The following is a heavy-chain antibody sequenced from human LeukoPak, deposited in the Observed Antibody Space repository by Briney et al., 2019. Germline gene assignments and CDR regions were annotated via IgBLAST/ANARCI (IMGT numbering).Heavy chain of an antibody. D-gene: IGHD3-16*01. CDR3: ARLVNTYPSFFFDY. CDR1: GGSISSSSYY. V-gene: IGHV4-39*07. Sequence: SRTQSPTGTDPGGSISSSSYYWGWIRQPPGKGLEWIGSIYYSGSTYYNPSLKSRVTISVDTSKNQFSLKLSSVTAADAAVYYYARLVNTYPSFFFDYWGQGTLVTVSS. J-gene: IGHJ4*02. CDR2: IYYSGST.